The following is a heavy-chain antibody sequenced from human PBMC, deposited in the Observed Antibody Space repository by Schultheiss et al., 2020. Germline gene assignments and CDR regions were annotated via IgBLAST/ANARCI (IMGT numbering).Heavy chain of an antibody. CDR2: IYHSGST. CDR1: GYSISSGYY. D-gene: IGHD3/OR15-3a*01. J-gene: IGHJ6*02. Sequence: SETLSLTCTVSGYSISSGYYWGWIRQPPGKGLEWIGSIYHSGSTYYNPSLKSRVTISVDTSKNQFSLKLSSVTAADTAVYYCARWTEGYYYGMDVWGQGTTVTVSS. CDR3: ARWTEGYYYGMDV. V-gene: IGHV4-38-2*02.